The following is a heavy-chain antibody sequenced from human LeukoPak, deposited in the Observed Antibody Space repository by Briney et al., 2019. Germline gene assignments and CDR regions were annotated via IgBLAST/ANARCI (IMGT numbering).Heavy chain of an antibody. Sequence: SETLSLTCAVYGGSFSGYYWSWIRQPPGKGLEWIGEINHSGSTNYNPSLKSRVTISVDTSKNQFSLKLSSVTAADTAVYYCARRGRVLRYFDWLPHPSFDYWGQGTLVTVSS. CDR1: GGSFSGYY. V-gene: IGHV4-34*01. J-gene: IGHJ4*02. D-gene: IGHD3-9*01. CDR2: INHSGST. CDR3: ARRGRVLRYFDWLPHPSFDY.